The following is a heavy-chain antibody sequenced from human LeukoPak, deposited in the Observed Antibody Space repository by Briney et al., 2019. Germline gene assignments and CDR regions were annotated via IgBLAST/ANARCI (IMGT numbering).Heavy chain of an antibody. J-gene: IGHJ4*02. V-gene: IGHV3-20*04. CDR1: GFTFDDYG. CDR2: INWNGGST. CDR3: ARGDSSGYAAPFGY. Sequence: PGGSLRLSCAASGFTFDDYGMSWVRQAPGKGLEWVSGINWNGGSTGYADSVKGRFTISRDNAKNSLYLQMNSLRAEDTALYYCARGDSSGYAAPFGYWGQGTLVTVSS. D-gene: IGHD3-22*01.